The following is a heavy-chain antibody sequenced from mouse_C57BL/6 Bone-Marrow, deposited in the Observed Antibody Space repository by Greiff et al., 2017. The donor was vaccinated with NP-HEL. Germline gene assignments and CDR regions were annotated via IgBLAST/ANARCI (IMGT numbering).Heavy chain of an antibody. CDR2: INPNNGGT. Sequence: VQLQQSGPELVKPGASVKIPCKASGYTFTDYNMDWVKQSHGKSLEWIGDINPNNGGTIYNQKFKGKATLTVDKSSSTAYMELRSLTSEDTTVYYCARGTTTVVAHWYFDVWGTGTTVTVSS. J-gene: IGHJ1*03. V-gene: IGHV1-18*01. CDR3: ARGTTTVVAHWYFDV. D-gene: IGHD1-1*01. CDR1: GYTFTDYN.